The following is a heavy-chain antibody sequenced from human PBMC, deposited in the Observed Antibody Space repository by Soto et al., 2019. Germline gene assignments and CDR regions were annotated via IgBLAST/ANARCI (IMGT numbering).Heavy chain of an antibody. J-gene: IGHJ4*02. CDR2: IYYRGNT. D-gene: IGHD4-17*01. CDR1: SGSISSSSSY. Sequence: SETLSLTCTVSSGSISSSSSYWGWIRQPPGKGLEWIGNIYYRGNTYYNPSLKSRVTISIDSSKTQFSLKLNSVTTADTAVYYCGAQDYGAKWYYFETWGQGTLVTVSS. CDR3: GAQDYGAKWYYFET. V-gene: IGHV4-39*01.